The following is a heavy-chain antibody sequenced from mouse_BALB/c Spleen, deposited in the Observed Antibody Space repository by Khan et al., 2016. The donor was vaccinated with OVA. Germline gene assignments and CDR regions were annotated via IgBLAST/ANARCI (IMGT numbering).Heavy chain of an antibody. CDR1: GYTFTDYA. CDR2: ISTYSGNT. J-gene: IGHJ2*01. CDR3: ARPAYDGYYDY. V-gene: IGHV1S137*01. D-gene: IGHD2-3*01. Sequence: QVQLKQSGPELVRPGVSVKISCKGSGYTFTDYAMHWVKLSHAKSLQWIGLISTYSGNTNYNQHFKVKATMTVDKSSSTAYMELARLTSDDSAIYYCARPAYDGYYDYWGQGTTLTVSS.